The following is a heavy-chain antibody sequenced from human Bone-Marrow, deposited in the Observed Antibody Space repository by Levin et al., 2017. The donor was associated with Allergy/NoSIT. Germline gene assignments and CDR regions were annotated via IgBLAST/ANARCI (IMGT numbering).Heavy chain of an antibody. CDR2: IRSSSSYT. CDR3: ARESGQLGYYNYYGMDV. CDR1: GFTISDYY. Sequence: GESLKISCAASGFTISDYYMSWIRQAPGKGLEWVSYIRSSSSYTNHADLVEGRFTISRDNAKNSLFLQMNSLRAEDTAVYYCARESGQLGYYNYYGMDVWGQGTTVTVSS. V-gene: IGHV3-11*05. J-gene: IGHJ6*02. D-gene: IGHD6-13*01.